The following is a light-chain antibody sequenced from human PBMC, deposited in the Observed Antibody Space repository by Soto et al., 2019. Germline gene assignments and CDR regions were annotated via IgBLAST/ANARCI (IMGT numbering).Light chain of an antibody. CDR1: QSISSW. Sequence: DIQMTQSPSTLSASVVDRVTITCRASQSISSWLAWYQQKPGKAPKLLLYKASSLESGVPSRFSGSGSGKEFTLTISSLQPDDFATYYCQQDNSYGTFGQGTKVEIK. V-gene: IGKV1-5*03. J-gene: IGKJ1*01. CDR3: QQDNSYGT. CDR2: KAS.